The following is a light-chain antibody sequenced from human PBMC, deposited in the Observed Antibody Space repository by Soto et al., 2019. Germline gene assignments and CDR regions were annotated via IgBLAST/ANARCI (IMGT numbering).Light chain of an antibody. Sequence: QSVLTQPPSVSGAPGQRVSISCTGSNSNIGAGYDVNWYQQLPGTAPKLLIYANIDRPSGVPDRFSGSKSGASAFLVITGLQAEDEAAYYCQSYYSSLSGSRVFGGGTKLTVL. CDR3: QSYYSSLSGSRV. CDR1: NSNIGAGYD. V-gene: IGLV1-40*01. CDR2: ANI. J-gene: IGLJ3*02.